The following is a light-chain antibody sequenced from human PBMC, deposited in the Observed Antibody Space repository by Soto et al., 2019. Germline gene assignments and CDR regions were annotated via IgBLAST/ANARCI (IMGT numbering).Light chain of an antibody. CDR3: QSADSSGTYVV. J-gene: IGLJ2*01. CDR1: ALPKQY. CDR2: KDS. V-gene: IGLV3-25*02. Sequence: ELTQPPSVSVSPGQTARITCSGDALPKQYAYWYQQKPGQAPVLVIYKDSERPSGIPERFSGSSSGTTVTLTISGVQAEDEADYYCQSADSSGTYVVFGGGTKVTVL.